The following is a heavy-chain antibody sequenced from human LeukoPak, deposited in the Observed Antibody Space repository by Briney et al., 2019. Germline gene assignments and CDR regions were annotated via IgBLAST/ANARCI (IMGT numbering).Heavy chain of an antibody. Sequence: GGSLRLSCAASGFIFSGYTMHWVRQAPGKGLEWVAVISSDGSNKYYADSVKGRFTISRDNSKNTLYLQMNSLRTEDTAVYYCARVLWSDSSGWYCLDYWGQGTLVTVSS. CDR1: GFIFSGYT. V-gene: IGHV3-30-3*01. CDR2: ISSDGSNK. CDR3: ARVLWSDSSGWYCLDY. D-gene: IGHD6-19*01. J-gene: IGHJ4*02.